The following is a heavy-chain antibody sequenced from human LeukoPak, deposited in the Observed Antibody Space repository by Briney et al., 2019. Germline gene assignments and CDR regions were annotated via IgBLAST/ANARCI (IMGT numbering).Heavy chain of an antibody. Sequence: SETLSLTCTVSGGSISSSSYYWSWIRQPPGKGLEWIGYIYYSGSTNYNPSLKSRVAISVDTSKNQFSLKLSSVTAADTAVYYCARGLSSSWSYFNWFDPWGQGTLVTVSS. CDR3: ARGLSSSWSYFNWFDP. J-gene: IGHJ5*02. D-gene: IGHD6-13*01. V-gene: IGHV4-61*01. CDR1: GGSISSSSYY. CDR2: IYYSGST.